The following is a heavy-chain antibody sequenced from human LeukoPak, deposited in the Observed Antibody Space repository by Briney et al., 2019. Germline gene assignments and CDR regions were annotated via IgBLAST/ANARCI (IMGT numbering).Heavy chain of an antibody. D-gene: IGHD4-17*01. J-gene: IGHJ5*02. Sequence: SETLSLTCTVSDYSITSGYYWGWIRQPPGKGLEWIGSIYHSGSIYHSGNTYYNPSLKSRVSMSVDTSKNQFSLKLSSVTAADTAVYYCASLYGDYASWFDPWGQGTLVTVSS. CDR3: ASLYGDYASWFDP. CDR1: DYSITSGYY. V-gene: IGHV4-38-2*02. CDR2: IYHSGNT.